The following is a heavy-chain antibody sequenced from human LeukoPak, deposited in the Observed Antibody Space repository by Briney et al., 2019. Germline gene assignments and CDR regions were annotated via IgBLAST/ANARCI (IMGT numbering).Heavy chain of an antibody. CDR3: AKDPPSPRRVIAVAGPGFDY. J-gene: IGHJ4*02. CDR1: GFTFSSYW. V-gene: IGHV3-74*01. Sequence: PGGSLRLSCAASGFTFSSYWMHWVRQAPGKGLVWVSRINSDGSSTSYADSVKGRFTISRDNAKNTVYLQMNSLRAEDTAVYYCAKDPPSPRRVIAVAGPGFDYWGQGTLVTVSS. D-gene: IGHD6-19*01. CDR2: INSDGSST.